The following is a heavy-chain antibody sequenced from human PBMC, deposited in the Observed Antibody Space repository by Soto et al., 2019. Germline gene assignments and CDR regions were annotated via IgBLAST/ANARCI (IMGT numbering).Heavy chain of an antibody. V-gene: IGHV1-69*02. CDR1: GGTFSSYT. D-gene: IGHD2-2*01. Sequence: GASVKVSCKASGGTFSSYTISWVRQAPGQGLEWMGRIIPILGIANYAQKFQGRVTITADKSTSTAYMELSSLRSEDTAVYYCARGDPRYCSSTSCYDAFDIWGQGTMVTVSS. J-gene: IGHJ3*02. CDR2: IIPILGIA. CDR3: ARGDPRYCSSTSCYDAFDI.